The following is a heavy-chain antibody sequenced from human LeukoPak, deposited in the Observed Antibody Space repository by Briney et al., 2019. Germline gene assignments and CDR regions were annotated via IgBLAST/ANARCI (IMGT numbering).Heavy chain of an antibody. D-gene: IGHD3-10*01. CDR2: ISGSGVST. V-gene: IGHV3-23*01. J-gene: IGHJ4*02. CDR1: GFIFTSYD. Sequence: GSLRLSCAASGFIFTSYDISWVRQAPGEGLEWVSRISGSGVSTYYADSVKGRFTISRDSSKNTVYLQMNSLRAEDTAVYYCAKEGGYGSGRPGFDYWGQGTEVIVSS. CDR3: AKEGGYGSGRPGFDY.